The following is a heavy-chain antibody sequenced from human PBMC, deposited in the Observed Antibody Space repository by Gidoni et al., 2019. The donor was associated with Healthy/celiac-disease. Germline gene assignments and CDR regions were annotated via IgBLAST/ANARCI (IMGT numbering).Heavy chain of an antibody. CDR1: GFTCSSYV. Sequence: QVQLVESGGGVVQPGRSLRLSCAGSGFTCSSYVMHWVRQAPGKGLGWVAVISHDGSSKYYAVSVKGRFTISRDNSTNTLYLQMNGLRAEDTAVYYCARDGDSTYNWFDPWGQGTLVTVSS. D-gene: IGHD2-2*01. V-gene: IGHV3-30-3*01. CDR2: ISHDGSSK. J-gene: IGHJ5*02. CDR3: ARDGDSTYNWFDP.